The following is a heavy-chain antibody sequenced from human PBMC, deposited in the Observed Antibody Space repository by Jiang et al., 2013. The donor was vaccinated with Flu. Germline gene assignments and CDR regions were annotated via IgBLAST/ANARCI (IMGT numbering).Heavy chain of an antibody. V-gene: IGHV3-23*01. D-gene: IGHD2-2*02. J-gene: IGHJ6*01. Sequence: PGKGLEWVSAISGSGGSTYYADSVKGRFTISRDNSKNTLYLQMNSLRAEDTAVYYCAKALGGAHYTVAPWVYYYGMDVWGPRGPRSPSPQ. CDR3: AKALGGAHYTVAPWVYYYGMDV. CDR2: ISGSGGST.